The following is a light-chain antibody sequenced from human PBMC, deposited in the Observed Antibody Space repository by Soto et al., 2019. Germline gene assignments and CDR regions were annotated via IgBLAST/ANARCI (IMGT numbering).Light chain of an antibody. J-gene: IGKJ4*01. CDR2: DAS. Sequence: EIVLTQSPATLSLSPGERATLSCRASQSVSSYLAWYQQKPGQAPRLLIYDASNRATGIPARFSGSGSGTDFPLTISRLEPEDFAVYYCQQRSNWPLLTFGAGTKVEIK. CDR1: QSVSSY. CDR3: QQRSNWPLLT. V-gene: IGKV3-11*01.